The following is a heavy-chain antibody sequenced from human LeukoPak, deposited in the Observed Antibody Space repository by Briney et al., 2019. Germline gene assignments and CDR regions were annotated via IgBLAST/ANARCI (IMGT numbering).Heavy chain of an antibody. Sequence: GGSLRLSCAASGFTFDDYGMSWVRQAPGKGLEWVSGIKRNGGSIGYADSVKGRFTISRDNAKNSLYLQMNSLRAEDTALYYCASNLNMGATSGFDYWGQGTLVTVSS. J-gene: IGHJ4*02. CDR1: GFTFDDYG. D-gene: IGHD1-26*01. CDR2: IKRNGGSI. CDR3: ASNLNMGATSGFDY. V-gene: IGHV3-20*04.